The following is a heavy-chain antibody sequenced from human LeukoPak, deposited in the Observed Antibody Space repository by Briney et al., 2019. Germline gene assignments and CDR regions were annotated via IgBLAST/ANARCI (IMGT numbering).Heavy chain of an antibody. CDR2: INSNSGGT. V-gene: IGHV1-2*02. J-gene: IGHJ4*02. D-gene: IGHD1-1*01. CDR1: GYTFIAYY. CDR3: AREATTGHYFNY. Sequence: ASVKVSCKASGYTFIAYYMHWVRQAPGQGLEWMGWINSNSGGTNYAQNFQGRVTMTRDTSISTAYMELSRLRSDDTAVYYCAREATTGHYFNYWGQGTLVTVSS.